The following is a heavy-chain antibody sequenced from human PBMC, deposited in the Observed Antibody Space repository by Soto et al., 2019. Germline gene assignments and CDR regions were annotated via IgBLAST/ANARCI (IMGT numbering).Heavy chain of an antibody. D-gene: IGHD6-19*01. CDR2: IYYSGST. CDR3: ARVMGRSTVAGFDY. Sequence: PSETLSLTCTVSGGSISSYYWSWIRQPPGKGLGWIGYIYYSGSTNYNPSLKSRVTISVDTSKNQFSLKLSSVTAADTAVYYCARVMGRSTVAGFDYWGQGTLVTVSS. V-gene: IGHV4-59*01. CDR1: GGSISSYY. J-gene: IGHJ4*02.